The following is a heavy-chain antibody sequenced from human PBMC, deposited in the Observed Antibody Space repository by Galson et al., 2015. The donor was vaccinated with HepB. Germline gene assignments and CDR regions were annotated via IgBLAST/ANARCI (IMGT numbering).Heavy chain of an antibody. CDR1: GYTFTSYD. Sequence: SVKVSCKASGYTFTSYDINWVRQATGQGLEWVGWMNPNSGNTGYAQKFQGRVTMTRNTSISTAYMELSSLRSEDTAVYYCARGSGWYYYYYYYGMDVWGQGTTVTVSS. CDR3: ARGSGWYYYYYYYGMDV. CDR2: MNPNSGNT. D-gene: IGHD6-19*01. J-gene: IGHJ6*02. V-gene: IGHV1-8*01.